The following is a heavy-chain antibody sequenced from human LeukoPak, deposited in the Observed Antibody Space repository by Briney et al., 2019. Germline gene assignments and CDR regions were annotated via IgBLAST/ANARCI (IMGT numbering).Heavy chain of an antibody. V-gene: IGHV3-30*02. CDR3: AKGGRFGELLYFDY. CDR1: GFTFSSYG. CDR2: IRYDGSNK. Sequence: GGSLRLSCAASGFTFSSYGMHWVRQAPGKGLEWVAFIRYDGSNKYYADSVKGRFTISRDNSKNTLYLQMNSLGAEDTAVYYCAKGGRFGELLYFDYWGQGTLVTVSS. J-gene: IGHJ4*02. D-gene: IGHD3-10*01.